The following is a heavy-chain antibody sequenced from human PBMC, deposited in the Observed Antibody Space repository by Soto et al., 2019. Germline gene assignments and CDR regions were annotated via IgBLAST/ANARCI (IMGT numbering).Heavy chain of an antibody. Sequence: ALRLSCAASGFTFSSYGMHWVRQAPGKGLEWVAVISYDGSNKYYADSVKGRFTISRDNSKNTLYLQMNSQRAEDTAVYYCAKDITIFGVVSTLDYWGQGTLVTVSS. CDR2: ISYDGSNK. V-gene: IGHV3-30*18. D-gene: IGHD3-3*01. CDR1: GFTFSSYG. J-gene: IGHJ4*02. CDR3: AKDITIFGVVSTLDY.